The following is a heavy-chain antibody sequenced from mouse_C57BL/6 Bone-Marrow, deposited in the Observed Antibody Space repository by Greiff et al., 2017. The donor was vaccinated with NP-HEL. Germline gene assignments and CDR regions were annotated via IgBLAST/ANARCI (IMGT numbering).Heavy chain of an antibody. J-gene: IGHJ4*01. CDR2: ISSGSSNI. V-gene: IGHV5-17*01. CDR3: ARNWGGAMDY. CDR1: GFTFSDYG. D-gene: IGHD4-1*01. Sequence: DVQLVESGGGLVKPGGSLKLSCAASGFTFSDYGMHWVRQAPEKGLEWVAYISSGSSNIYYEDTVKGRFTISRDNAKNTLFLQMTSLRSEDTAMSYCARNWGGAMDYWGQGTSVTVSS.